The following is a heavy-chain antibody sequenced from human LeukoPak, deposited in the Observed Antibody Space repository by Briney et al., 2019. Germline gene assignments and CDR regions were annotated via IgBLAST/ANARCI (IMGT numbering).Heavy chain of an antibody. J-gene: IGHJ4*02. Sequence: GGSLRLSCEVSGFSFRNHWMLWVRQASGKGLVWVSDINEDATIIRYTESVKGRFTFCRDNVKNTVYLQMNSLRAEDTAVYYCARSGYLNGYDYWGQGILVTVSP. CDR1: GFSFRNHW. CDR2: INEDATII. CDR3: ARSGYLNGYDY. D-gene: IGHD5-18*01. V-gene: IGHV3-74*01.